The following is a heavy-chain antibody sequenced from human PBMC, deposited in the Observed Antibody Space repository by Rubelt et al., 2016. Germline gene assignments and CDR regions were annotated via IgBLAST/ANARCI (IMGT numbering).Heavy chain of an antibody. CDR3: ARAREYCSGGSCYGFHY. D-gene: IGHD2-15*01. J-gene: IGHJ4*02. V-gene: IGHV3-48*04. CDR2: ISSSSSTI. Sequence: SISSSSSTIYYADSVKGRFTISRDNAKNSLYLQMNSLRAEDTAVYYCARAREYCSGGSCYGFHYWGQGTLVTVSS.